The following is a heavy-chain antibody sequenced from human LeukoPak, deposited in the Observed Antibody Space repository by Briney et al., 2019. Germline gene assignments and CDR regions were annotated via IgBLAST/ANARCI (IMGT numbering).Heavy chain of an antibody. J-gene: IGHJ4*02. CDR1: GFTFRTYW. D-gene: IGHD1-26*01. V-gene: IGHV3-74*01. CDR2: INEDGSIT. Sequence: GGSLRLSCAVSGFTFRTYWMHWVRQVPGEGLVWVSRINEDGSITNYADSVKGRFTISRDNAENTLYLQMNSLTAEDTAVYYCGRDLGGRSGYWGPGTLVTVSS. CDR3: GRDLGGRSGY.